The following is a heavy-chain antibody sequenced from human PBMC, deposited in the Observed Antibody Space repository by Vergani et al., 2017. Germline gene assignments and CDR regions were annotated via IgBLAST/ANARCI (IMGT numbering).Heavy chain of an antibody. J-gene: IGHJ4*02. V-gene: IGHV3-74*01. Sequence: EVQLVESGGGLVQPGGSLRLSCAASVFTFSSYWMHWVRQAPGKGMVWVSRINSDGSSTSYADSVKGRFTISRDNAKNTLYLQMNSLRAEDTAVYYCAREGEIVVVPAAIGYWGQGTLVTVSS. CDR3: AREGEIVVVPAAIGY. D-gene: IGHD2-2*01. CDR1: VFTFSSYW. CDR2: INSDGSST.